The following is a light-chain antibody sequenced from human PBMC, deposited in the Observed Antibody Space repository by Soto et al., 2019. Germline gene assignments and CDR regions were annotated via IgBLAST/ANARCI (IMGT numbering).Light chain of an antibody. V-gene: IGKV1-39*01. Sequence: DIQMTQSPSSLSASVGGRVPIICRASLTITMHLNRYQQQPGQAPKLLINAASTLRSGVPSRFSGSGSGTDFTLPIDSLQPEDFATYYCQQSYNSPFNFGPGTKVD. CDR1: LTITMH. CDR3: QQSYNSPFN. CDR2: AAS. J-gene: IGKJ3*01.